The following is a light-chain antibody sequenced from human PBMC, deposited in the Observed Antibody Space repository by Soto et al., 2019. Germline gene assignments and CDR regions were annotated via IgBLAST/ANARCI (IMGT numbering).Light chain of an antibody. V-gene: IGLV2-8*01. J-gene: IGLJ3*02. Sequence: QSVLTQPPSASGSPGQSVTISCTGTSSDVGYYKYVSWYQQHPGKAPKVMMYEINKRPSGVPDRFSGSKSGNTASLTVSGLQAEDEADYYCSSYAGSNNWVFGGGTKLTVL. CDR3: SSYAGSNNWV. CDR1: SSDVGYYKY. CDR2: EIN.